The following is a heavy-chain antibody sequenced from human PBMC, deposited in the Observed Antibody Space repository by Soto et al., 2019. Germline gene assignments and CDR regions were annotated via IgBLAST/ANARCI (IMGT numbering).Heavy chain of an antibody. Sequence: PSETLSLTCAVYGGSVNGYYWNWIRQPPGKGLEWIGEINHTGGTHYNTSLKSRVTMSVDTSKNQFSLRLSSVTAADTAIYYCATRITVFGLLIPPFDPWGQGTLVTVSS. CDR1: GGSVNGYY. V-gene: IGHV4-34*01. D-gene: IGHD3-3*01. CDR3: ATRITVFGLLIPPFDP. CDR2: INHTGGT. J-gene: IGHJ5*02.